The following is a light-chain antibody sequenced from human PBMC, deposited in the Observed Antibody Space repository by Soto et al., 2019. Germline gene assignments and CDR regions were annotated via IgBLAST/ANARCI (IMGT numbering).Light chain of an antibody. CDR2: GAS. V-gene: IGKV3-20*01. CDR1: QSVGDNY. Sequence: EIVLTQSPGTLSLSPGERATLSCRASQSVGDNYLAWYQQEAGQAPRLLIYGASSRATGIPDRFSGSGSGTDFTLTISRLEPEDFAVYFCQQYGSSSWTFGQGTKVDIK. J-gene: IGKJ1*01. CDR3: QQYGSSSWT.